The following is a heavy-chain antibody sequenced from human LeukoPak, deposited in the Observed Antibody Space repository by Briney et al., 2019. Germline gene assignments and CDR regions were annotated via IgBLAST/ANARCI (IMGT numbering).Heavy chain of an antibody. CDR2: IKHDGSEK. V-gene: IGHV3-7*01. CDR3: AREVPGARNAFDI. D-gene: IGHD2-2*01. J-gene: IGHJ3*02. CDR1: GFTFSNYW. Sequence: GGSLRLSCAASGFTFSNYWMSWVRQAPGKGLEWVANIKHDGSEKYYVDSVKGRFTISRDNAKNLLYLQMGSLRAEDTTVYYCAREVPGARNAFDIWGQGTMVTVSS.